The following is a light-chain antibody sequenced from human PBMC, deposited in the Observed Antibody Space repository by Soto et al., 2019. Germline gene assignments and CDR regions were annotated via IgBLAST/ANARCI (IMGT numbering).Light chain of an antibody. J-gene: IGKJ4*01. CDR2: DAS. Sequence: DLQMTQSPSSLSASVADRVTITCQASQDTSNYLNWYQQKPGKAPKLLIYDASNLETGVPSRFSGSGSGTDFTFTISSLQPEDIATYYCQQYDNRPLTFGGGTKVEIK. V-gene: IGKV1-33*01. CDR1: QDTSNY. CDR3: QQYDNRPLT.